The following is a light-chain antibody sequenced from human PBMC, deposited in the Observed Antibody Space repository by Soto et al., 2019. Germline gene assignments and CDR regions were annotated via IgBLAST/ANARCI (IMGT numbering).Light chain of an antibody. Sequence: EIVMTQSPATLSVSPGERATLSCRASQGVSSNLAWYQQKPGQATRLLTYGASTRATGIPARFSGSGSGTEFTLTISSLQSEDFAVYYCQQYNNWPPFTFGPGTKVDIK. J-gene: IGKJ3*01. V-gene: IGKV3-15*01. CDR2: GAS. CDR3: QQYNNWPPFT. CDR1: QGVSSN.